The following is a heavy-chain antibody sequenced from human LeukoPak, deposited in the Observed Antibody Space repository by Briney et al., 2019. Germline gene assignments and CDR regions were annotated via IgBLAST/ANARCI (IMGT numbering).Heavy chain of an antibody. J-gene: IGHJ3*02. CDR3: ARHRRSGTLDGFDI. CDR1: GYSFTTYW. CDR2: IYPADSDT. Sequence: GESLKISCKASGYSFTTYWIGWVRQMPGRGLEWMGMIYPADSDTRHSPSFQGQVTISADKSISTAHLQWTSRKASDTGMYYCARHRRSGTLDGFDIWGQGTVVSVSS. D-gene: IGHD3-3*01. V-gene: IGHV5-51*01.